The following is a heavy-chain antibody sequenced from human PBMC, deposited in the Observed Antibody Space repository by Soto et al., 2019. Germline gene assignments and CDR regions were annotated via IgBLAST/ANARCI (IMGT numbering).Heavy chain of an antibody. V-gene: IGHV1-3*01. CDR3: ARGVAQYYFDD. CDR1: GYTFTSYA. D-gene: IGHD2-15*01. J-gene: IGHJ4*02. Sequence: ASVKVSCKASGYTFTSYAMHWVRQAPGQRLEWMGWINAGNGNTKYSQKFQGRVTITRDTSASTAYMELSSLRSEDTAVYYCARGVAQYYFDDWGQGTLVNVAS. CDR2: INAGNGNT.